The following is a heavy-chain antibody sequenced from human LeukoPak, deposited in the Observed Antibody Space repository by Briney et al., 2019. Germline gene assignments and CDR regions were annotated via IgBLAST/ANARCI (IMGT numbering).Heavy chain of an antibody. Sequence: GGSLRLSCAASGFIFSSYSMNWVRQAPGKGLEWVSVIYSRGGTYYADSVQGRFTISRDASKNTLFLQMNSLRADDTAVYYCARKTDSSGSGDYWGQGTLVTVSS. CDR1: GFIFSSYS. J-gene: IGHJ4*02. D-gene: IGHD3-22*01. CDR2: IYSRGGT. V-gene: IGHV3-53*01. CDR3: ARKTDSSGSGDY.